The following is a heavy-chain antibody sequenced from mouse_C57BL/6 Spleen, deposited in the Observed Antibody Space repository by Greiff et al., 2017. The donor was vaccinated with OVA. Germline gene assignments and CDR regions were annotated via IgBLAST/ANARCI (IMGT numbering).Heavy chain of an antibody. CDR1: GYTFTSYW. V-gene: IGHV1-69*01. CDR2: IDPSDSYT. Sequence: VQLQQPGAELVMPGASVKLSCKASGYTFTSYWMHWVKQRPGQGLEWIGEIDPSDSYTNYNQKFKGKSTLTVDKSSSTAYMQLSSLTSEDSAVYYCARWGTGYFDYWGQVTTLTVSS. J-gene: IGHJ2*01. D-gene: IGHD3-3*01. CDR3: ARWGTGYFDY.